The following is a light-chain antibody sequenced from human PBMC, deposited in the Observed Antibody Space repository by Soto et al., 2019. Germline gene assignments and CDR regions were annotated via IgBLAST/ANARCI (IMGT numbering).Light chain of an antibody. CDR2: GAS. Sequence: EIVMTQSPATLYVSPGERGTLSCRASQSVSSNLAWYQQKPGQAPRLLIYGASTRATGIPARFSGSGSGTEFTLTISSLQAEDFAVDYCQQYNNWPPRTFGQGTKGEIK. CDR3: QQYNNWPPRT. CDR1: QSVSSN. J-gene: IGKJ1*01. V-gene: IGKV3-15*01.